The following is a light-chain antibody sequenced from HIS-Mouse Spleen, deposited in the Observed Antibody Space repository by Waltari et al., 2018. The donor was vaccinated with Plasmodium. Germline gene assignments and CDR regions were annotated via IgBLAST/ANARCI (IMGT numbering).Light chain of an antibody. J-gene: IGLJ2*01. CDR1: SSDVGGYNY. CDR3: SSYAGSNNFVV. CDR2: EVS. Sequence: QSALTQPPSASGSPGQSVTISCTGTSSDVGGYNYVSWYQQHPGKAPKLMIYEVSKRASGVPDRFSGSKSGNTASLTGSGLQAEDEADYYCSSYAGSNNFVVFGGGTKLTVL. V-gene: IGLV2-8*01.